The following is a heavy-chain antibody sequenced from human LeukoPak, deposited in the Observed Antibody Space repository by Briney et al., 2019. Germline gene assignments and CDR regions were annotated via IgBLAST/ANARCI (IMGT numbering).Heavy chain of an antibody. CDR3: ARVYRMAAAGGY. J-gene: IGHJ4*02. V-gene: IGHV3-66*01. CDR2: IYSGGST. Sequence: GGSLRLSCAASGFTVSSNYMSWVRQAPGKGLEWVSIIYSGGSTYYADSVRGRFTISRDNSKNTLYLLMNSLRAEDTAVYYCARVYRMAAAGGYWGQGTLVTVSS. CDR1: GFTVSSNY. D-gene: IGHD6-13*01.